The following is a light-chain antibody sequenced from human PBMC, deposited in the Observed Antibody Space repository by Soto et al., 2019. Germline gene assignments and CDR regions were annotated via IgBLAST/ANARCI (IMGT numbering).Light chain of an antibody. CDR2: EVS. J-gene: IGLJ2*01. V-gene: IGLV2-14*01. CDR3: SSYTSSSTLVV. CDR1: SSDIGGYNY. Sequence: QSALTQPASVSGSPGQSITISCTGTSSDIGGYNYVSWYQHHPGKAPKLMIYEVSDRPSGVSNRFSGSKSVNTASLTISGLQAEDEADYYCSSYTSSSTLVVFGGGTKLTVL.